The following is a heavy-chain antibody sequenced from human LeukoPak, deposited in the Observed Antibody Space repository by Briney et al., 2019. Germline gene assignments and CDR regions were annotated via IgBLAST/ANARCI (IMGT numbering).Heavy chain of an antibody. D-gene: IGHD2-2*01. CDR1: GGSISSGGYY. CDR3: ARPPLYCSSTSCPRDGAFDI. Sequence: PSETLSLTCTVSGGSISSGGYYWSWIRQHPGKGLEWIGYIYYSGSTYYNPSLKSRVTISVDTSKNQFSLKLSSVTAADTAVYYCARPPLYCSSTSCPRDGAFDIWGQGTMVTVSS. J-gene: IGHJ3*02. V-gene: IGHV4-31*03. CDR2: IYYSGST.